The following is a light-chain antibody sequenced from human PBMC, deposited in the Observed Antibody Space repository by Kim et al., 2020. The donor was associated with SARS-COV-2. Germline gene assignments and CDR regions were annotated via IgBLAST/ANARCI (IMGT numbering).Light chain of an antibody. CDR3: ASWDDSLSAVV. Sequence: ELTQPPSASGTPGQNITISCSGSTSNIGTNYVYWYQHLPGTAPKLLIYKHDQRPSGVPDRFSGSKSGTSASLAITGLRSEDEADYHCASWDDSLSAVVFGGGTQLTVL. CDR1: TSNIGTNY. V-gene: IGLV1-47*01. CDR2: KHD. J-gene: IGLJ2*01.